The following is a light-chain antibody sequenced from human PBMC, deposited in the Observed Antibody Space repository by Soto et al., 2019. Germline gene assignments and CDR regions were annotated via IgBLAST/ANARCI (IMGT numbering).Light chain of an antibody. CDR2: DAS. CDR3: QQYNNWLWT. Sequence: EIVMTQSPATLSVSPGERATLSCRASQSVSRNVAWYQQKPGQAPRLLIHDASTRATGISVRYSGSVSGREFTLTVSGLQFEDLAVYYCQQYNNWLWTFGQGTKVAIK. J-gene: IGKJ1*01. CDR1: QSVSRN. V-gene: IGKV3-15*01.